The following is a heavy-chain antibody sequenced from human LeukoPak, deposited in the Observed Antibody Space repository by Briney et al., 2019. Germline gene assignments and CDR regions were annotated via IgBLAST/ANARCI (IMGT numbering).Heavy chain of an antibody. CDR3: ARDAGSYTMGNWFDP. D-gene: IGHD1-26*01. V-gene: IGHV3-48*02. J-gene: IGHJ5*02. CDR2: ISASSGAM. Sequence: GGSLRLSCAASGFTFSSYSMNWVRQAPGKGVEWVAYISASSGAMYYADSVKGRFTITRDDARNSLYLLMNSLRDEDSAVYYCARDAGSYTMGNWFDPWGQGTLVTVSS. CDR1: GFTFSSYS.